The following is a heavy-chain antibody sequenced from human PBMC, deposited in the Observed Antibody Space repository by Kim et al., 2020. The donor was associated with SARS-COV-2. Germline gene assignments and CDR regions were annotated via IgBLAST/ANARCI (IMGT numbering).Heavy chain of an antibody. V-gene: IGHV3-33*06. Sequence: GGSLRLSCAASGFTFSSYAMHWVRQAPGKGLEWVAVIWYDGSNKYYADSVKGRFTISRDNSKNTLYLQMNSLRAEDTAVYYCAKDRGLYYEFGGLGYYGMDVWGQGTTVTVSS. D-gene: IGHD3-3*01. CDR1: GFTFSSYA. J-gene: IGHJ6*02. CDR3: AKDRGLYYEFGGLGYYGMDV. CDR2: IWYDGSNK.